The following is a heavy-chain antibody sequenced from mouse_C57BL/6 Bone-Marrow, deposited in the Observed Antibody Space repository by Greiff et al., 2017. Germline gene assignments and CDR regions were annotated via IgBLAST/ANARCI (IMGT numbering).Heavy chain of an antibody. CDR1: GYSITSGYY. J-gene: IGHJ2*01. Sequence: EVHLVESGPGLVKPSQSLSLTCSVTGYSITSGYYWNWIRQFPGNKLEWMGYISYDGSNNYNPSLKNRISITRDTSKNQFFLKLNSVTTEDTATYYCASAITTVVAGFDYGGQGTTLTVSS. V-gene: IGHV3-6*01. D-gene: IGHD1-1*01. CDR3: ASAITTVVAGFDY. CDR2: ISYDGSN.